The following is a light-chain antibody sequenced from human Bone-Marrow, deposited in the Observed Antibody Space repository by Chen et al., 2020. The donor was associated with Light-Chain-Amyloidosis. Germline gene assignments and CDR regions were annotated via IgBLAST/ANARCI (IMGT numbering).Light chain of an antibody. CDR2: EDD. V-gene: IGLV6-57*01. Sequence: NFMLTQPHSVSESPGKTVIISCTRSSGSIATNYVQWYQQRPGSSPTTVSYEDDQRPSGVPDRFAGSIDGSSNSASRPISGLKSEDAADEYCQSYQGSSQGVFGGGTKLTVL. J-gene: IGLJ3*02. CDR3: QSYQGSSQGV. CDR1: SGSIATNY.